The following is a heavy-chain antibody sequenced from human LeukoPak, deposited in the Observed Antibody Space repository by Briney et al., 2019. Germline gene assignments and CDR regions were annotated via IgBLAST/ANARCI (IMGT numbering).Heavy chain of an antibody. J-gene: IGHJ3*02. Sequence: GGSLRLSCAASGFTFDDYAMHWVRQAPGKGLEWVSGITWNSGSIGYADSVKGRFTISRDNAKNSLYLQMNSLRAEDTAVYYCAKLVEMDFWTPSADAFDIWGQGTMVTVSS. CDR2: ITWNSGSI. CDR1: GFTFDDYA. CDR3: AKLVEMDFWTPSADAFDI. D-gene: IGHD3/OR15-3a*01. V-gene: IGHV3-9*01.